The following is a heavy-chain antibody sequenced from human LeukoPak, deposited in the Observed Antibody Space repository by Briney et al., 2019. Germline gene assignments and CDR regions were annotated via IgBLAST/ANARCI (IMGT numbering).Heavy chain of an antibody. CDR1: GGSFSGYY. J-gene: IGHJ4*02. CDR3: ARDGGSSWYVFDY. D-gene: IGHD6-13*01. V-gene: IGHV4-34*01. CDR2: INHSGST. Sequence: PSETLSLTCAVYGGSFSGYYWSWIRQPPGKGLEWIGEINHSGSTNYNPSLKSRVTMSVDTSKNQFSLKLSSVTAADTAVYYCARDGGSSWYVFDYWGQGTLVTVSS.